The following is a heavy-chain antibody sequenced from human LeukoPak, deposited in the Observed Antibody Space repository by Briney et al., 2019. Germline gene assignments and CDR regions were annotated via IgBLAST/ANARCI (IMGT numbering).Heavy chain of an antibody. V-gene: IGHV1-69*13. CDR2: IIPIFGTA. CDR3: ARTLDCSSTSCYTEPNYYYYGTDV. Sequence: GASVKVSCKASGGTFSSYAISWVRQAPGQGLEWMGGIIPIFGTANYAQKFQGRVTITADESTSTAYMELSSLRSEDTAVYYCARTLDCSSTSCYTEPNYYYYGTDVWGQGTTVTVSS. D-gene: IGHD2-2*02. CDR1: GGTFSSYA. J-gene: IGHJ6*02.